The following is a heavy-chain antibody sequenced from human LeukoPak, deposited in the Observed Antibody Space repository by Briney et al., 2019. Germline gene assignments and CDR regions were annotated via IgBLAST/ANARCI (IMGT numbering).Heavy chain of an antibody. J-gene: IGHJ6*03. V-gene: IGHV4-59*01. Sequence: PSETLSLTCTVSGGSISSYYWSWIRQPPGKGLEWIGCIYYSGSTNYNPSLKSRVTISVDTSKNQFSLKLSSVTAADTAVYYCAGELDYYYMDVWGKGTTVTISS. CDR2: IYYSGST. CDR1: GGSISSYY. CDR3: AGELDYYYMDV.